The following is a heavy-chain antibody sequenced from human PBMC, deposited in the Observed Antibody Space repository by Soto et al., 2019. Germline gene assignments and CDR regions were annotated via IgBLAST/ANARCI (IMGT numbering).Heavy chain of an antibody. CDR3: ASREEEAGTHYYYGMDV. CDR1: GGSIISSNW. D-gene: IGHD6-19*01. Sequence: SETQCHTCAVSGGSIISSNWWSRVRQPPGKGLEGIGEIYHSGSTNYNPSLRSRVTISVDKSKNQFSLKLSSVTAADTAVYYRASREEEAGTHYYYGMDVWGQGTTVTVSS. V-gene: IGHV4-4*02. J-gene: IGHJ6*02. CDR2: IYHSGST.